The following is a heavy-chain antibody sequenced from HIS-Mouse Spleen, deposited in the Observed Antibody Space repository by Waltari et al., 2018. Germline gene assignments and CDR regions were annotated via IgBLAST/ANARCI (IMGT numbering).Heavy chain of an antibody. V-gene: IGHV3-30-3*01. J-gene: IGHJ4*02. CDR2: ISYDGSNK. CDR1: GFTFSSYP. D-gene: IGHD2-21*02. CDR3: ARDMSTVVTSLFDY. Sequence: QVQLVESGGGVVQPGRSLRLSCAASGFTFSSYPMPWVRQAPGKGLEWVAVISYDGSNKYYADSVKGRFTISRDNSKNTLYLQMNSLRAEDTAVYYCARDMSTVVTSLFDYWGQGTLVTVSS.